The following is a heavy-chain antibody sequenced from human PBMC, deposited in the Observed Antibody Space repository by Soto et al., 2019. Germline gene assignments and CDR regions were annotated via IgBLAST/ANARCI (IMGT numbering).Heavy chain of an antibody. V-gene: IGHV4-39*01. CDR2: IYYSGST. Sequence: SETLSLTCTVSGGSISSSSYYWGWIRQPPGKGLEWIGSIYYSGSTYYNPSLKSRVTISVDTPKNQFSLKLSSVTAADTAVFYCARLGMYFYGSVDYWGQGTLVTVSS. J-gene: IGHJ4*02. D-gene: IGHD3-10*01. CDR3: ARLGMYFYGSVDY. CDR1: GGSISSSSYY.